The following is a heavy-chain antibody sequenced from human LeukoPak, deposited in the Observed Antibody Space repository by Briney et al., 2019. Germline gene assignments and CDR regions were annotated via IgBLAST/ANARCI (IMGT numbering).Heavy chain of an antibody. D-gene: IGHD3-22*01. J-gene: IGHJ4*02. Sequence: GGSLRLSCAASGFTFDDYAMHWVRQAPGKGLEWVSGISWNSGSIGYADSVKGRFTISRGNAKNSLYLQMNSLRAEDTALYYCAKDSYGGYDSSGYYSYWGQGTLVTVSS. V-gene: IGHV3-9*01. CDR1: GFTFDDYA. CDR3: AKDSYGGYDSSGYYSY. CDR2: ISWNSGSI.